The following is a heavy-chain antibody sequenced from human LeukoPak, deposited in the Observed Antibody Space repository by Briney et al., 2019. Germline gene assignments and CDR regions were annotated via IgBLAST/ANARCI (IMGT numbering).Heavy chain of an antibody. V-gene: IGHV3-48*03. D-gene: IGHD5-18*01. CDR3: ARDDTKRILLGY. J-gene: IGHJ4*02. CDR2: ISSSCSTI. CDR1: GFTFSSYE. Sequence: GGSLRLSCAASGFTFSSYEMNWVRQAPGKGLEWVSYISSSCSTIYYADSVKGRFTISRDNAKNSLYLQMNSLRAEDTAVYYCARDDTKRILLGYWGQGTLVTVSS.